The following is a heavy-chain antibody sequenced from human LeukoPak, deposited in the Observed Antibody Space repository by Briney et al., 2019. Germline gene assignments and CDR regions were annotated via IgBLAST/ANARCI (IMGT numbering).Heavy chain of an antibody. CDR1: GGSVSSYY. D-gene: IGHD4-23*01. J-gene: IGHJ4*02. V-gene: IGHV4-59*02. CDR2: IFYSGST. Sequence: MASETLSLTCTVSGGSVSSYYWNWIRQPAGKGLEWIGYIFYSGSTNYNPSLKSRVTISVDTSKNQFSLKLSSVTAADTAVYYCARDGSWGYGGSAFLVWGQGTLVTVSS. CDR3: ARDGSWGYGGSAFLV.